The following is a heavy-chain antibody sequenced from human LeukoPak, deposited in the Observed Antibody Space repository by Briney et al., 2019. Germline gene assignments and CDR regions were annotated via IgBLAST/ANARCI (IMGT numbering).Heavy chain of an antibody. CDR2: MNPNSGNT. CDR3: ARGPQLPQGGNWFDP. Sequence: ASLKVSCKASGYTFTSYDINWVRQTTGQGLEWMGCMNPNSGNTGYAQKFQGRVTMTRNTSISTAYMELSSLRSEDTAVYYCARGPQLPQGGNWFDPWGQGTLVTVSS. V-gene: IGHV1-8*01. D-gene: IGHD2-2*01. CDR1: GYTFTSYD. J-gene: IGHJ5*02.